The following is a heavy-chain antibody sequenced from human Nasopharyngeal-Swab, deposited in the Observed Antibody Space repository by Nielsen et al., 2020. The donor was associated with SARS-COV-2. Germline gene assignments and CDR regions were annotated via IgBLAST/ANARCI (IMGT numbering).Heavy chain of an antibody. Sequence: GGSLRLSCAASGFTFSSYEMNWVRQAPGKGLEWVSAISGSGGSTYYADSVKGRFTISRDNSKNTLYLQMNSLRAEDTAVYYCANYDSSGYLIDYWGQGTLVTVSS. D-gene: IGHD3-22*01. V-gene: IGHV3-23*01. CDR1: GFTFSSYE. CDR3: ANYDSSGYLIDY. CDR2: ISGSGGST. J-gene: IGHJ4*02.